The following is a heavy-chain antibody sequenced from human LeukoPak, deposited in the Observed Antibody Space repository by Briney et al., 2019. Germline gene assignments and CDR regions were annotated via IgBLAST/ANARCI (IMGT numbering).Heavy chain of an antibody. Sequence: SETLSLTRTVSGGGISNHYWSWIRQPPGKGLEWIVYIYYDGSTDYSPSLRSRVTISLDTSKNQFSLRLSSVTAADTAVYYCARSSRDPDRAFDIWGQGTMVTVSS. CDR1: GGGISNHY. J-gene: IGHJ3*02. CDR2: IYYDGST. CDR3: ARSSRDPDRAFDI. V-gene: IGHV4-59*11. D-gene: IGHD5-24*01.